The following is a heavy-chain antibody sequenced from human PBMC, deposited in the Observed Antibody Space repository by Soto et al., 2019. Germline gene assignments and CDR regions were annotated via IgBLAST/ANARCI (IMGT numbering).Heavy chain of an antibody. CDR3: ARDLDYGDNWFDP. CDR1: GYTFTIYE. Sequence: ASVKVSCKSSGYTFTIYEMHWVRQAPGQGLEWMGIINPSGGSTSYAQKFQGRVTMTRDTSTSTVYMELSSLRSEDTAVYYWARDLDYGDNWFDPWGQGTLVTVSS. D-gene: IGHD4-17*01. J-gene: IGHJ5*02. CDR2: INPSGGST. V-gene: IGHV1-46*03.